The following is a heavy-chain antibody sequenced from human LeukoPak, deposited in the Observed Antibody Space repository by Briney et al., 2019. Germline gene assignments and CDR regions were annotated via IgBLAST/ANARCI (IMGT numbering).Heavy chain of an antibody. D-gene: IGHD2-2*01. CDR1: GFTFSSYA. J-gene: IGHJ5*02. V-gene: IGHV3-23*01. Sequence: GGSLRLSCAASGFTFSSYAMSWVRQAPGKGLEWVSAISGSGGSSYYADSVKGRFTISRDNSKNTLYLQMNSLRAEDTAVYYCAKVAGRGYCSSTSCSSRWFDPWGQGTLVTVSS. CDR3: AKVAGRGYCSSTSCSSRWFDP. CDR2: ISGSGGSS.